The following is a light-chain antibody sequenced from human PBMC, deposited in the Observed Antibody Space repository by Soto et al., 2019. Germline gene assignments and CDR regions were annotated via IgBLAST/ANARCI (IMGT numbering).Light chain of an antibody. J-gene: IGKJ2*02. CDR3: QQYGSSPRT. CDR1: QSVSSNY. CDR2: GAS. V-gene: IGKV3-20*01. Sequence: EIVLTQSPGTLSLSPGERATLSCRASQSVSSNYLAWYQQKPGQAPRLLIYGASSRATGIPDRFSGSGSGTDFTLTISRLEPEDFVVYYCQQYGSSPRTFGQGTKLEI.